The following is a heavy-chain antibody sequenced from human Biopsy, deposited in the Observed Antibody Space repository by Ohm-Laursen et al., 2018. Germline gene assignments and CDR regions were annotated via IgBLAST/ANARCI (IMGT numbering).Heavy chain of an antibody. D-gene: IGHD3-3*01. CDR3: ARLLQTDGDGFWSGYYDY. Sequence: ASVKVSCEGSGYTFTNHYIHWVRQAPGQGLEWMGIINPVGGSTNYAQKFQGRVTLTTDTSTSTVHMELRSLRSDDTAVYYCARLLQTDGDGFWSGYYDYWGQGTLVTVSS. V-gene: IGHV1-46*01. CDR1: GYTFTNHY. J-gene: IGHJ4*02. CDR2: INPVGGST.